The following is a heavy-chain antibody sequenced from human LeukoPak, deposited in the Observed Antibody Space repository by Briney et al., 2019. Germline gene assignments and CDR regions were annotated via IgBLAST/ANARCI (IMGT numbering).Heavy chain of an antibody. Sequence: GGSLRLSCAASGFTFDDYAMHWVRQAPGKGLEWVSGISWNSGSIGYADSVKGRFTISRDNAKNSLYLQMNSLRAEDTALYYCAKEGEESYSSDGAFDIWGQGTMVTVSS. V-gene: IGHV3-9*01. J-gene: IGHJ3*02. CDR3: AKEGEESYSSDGAFDI. D-gene: IGHD6-19*01. CDR1: GFTFDDYA. CDR2: ISWNSGSI.